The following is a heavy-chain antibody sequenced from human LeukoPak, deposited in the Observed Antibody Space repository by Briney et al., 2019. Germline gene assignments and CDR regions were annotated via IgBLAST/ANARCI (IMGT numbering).Heavy chain of an antibody. Sequence: PSETLSLTCTVSGGSISSGGYYWSWIRQPPGKGLEWIGYIYHSGSTYYNPSLKSRVTISVDRSKNQFSLKLSSVTAADTAVYYCARRDDRDAFDIWGQGTMVTVSS. CDR1: GGSISSGGYY. CDR3: ARRDDRDAFDI. CDR2: IYHSGST. J-gene: IGHJ3*02. V-gene: IGHV4-30-2*01.